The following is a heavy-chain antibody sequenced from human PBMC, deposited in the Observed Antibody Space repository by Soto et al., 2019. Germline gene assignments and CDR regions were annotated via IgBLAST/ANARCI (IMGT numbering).Heavy chain of an antibody. D-gene: IGHD5-12*01. CDR2: IIPIFGTA. Sequence: QVQLVQSGAEVKKPGSSVKVSCKASGGTFSSYAISWVRQAPGQGLEWMGGIIPIFGTANYAQNFQGRVTITADESTSTAYLELRSLRSEDTAVYYCARHLDLVATTTFDYWGQGTLVTVSS. J-gene: IGHJ4*02. CDR1: GGTFSSYA. V-gene: IGHV1-69*12. CDR3: ARHLDLVATTTFDY.